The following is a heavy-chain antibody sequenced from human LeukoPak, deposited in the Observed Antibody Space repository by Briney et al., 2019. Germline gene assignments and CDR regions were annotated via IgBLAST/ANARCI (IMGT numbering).Heavy chain of an antibody. Sequence: GGSLRLSCAASGFTFSSYAMHWVRQAPGKGLEWVAVISYDGSNKYYADSVKGRFTISRDNSKNTLYLQMNSLRAEDTAVYYCARGSHDFWSGYGYYFDYWGQGTLVTVSS. CDR3: ARGSHDFWSGYGYYFDY. J-gene: IGHJ4*02. D-gene: IGHD3-3*01. V-gene: IGHV3-30-3*01. CDR2: ISYDGSNK. CDR1: GFTFSSYA.